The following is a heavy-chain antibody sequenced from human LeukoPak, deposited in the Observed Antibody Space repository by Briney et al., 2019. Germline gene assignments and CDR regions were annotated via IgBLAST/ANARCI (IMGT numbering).Heavy chain of an antibody. CDR2: IYYSGST. CDR1: GGSISSYY. Sequence: PSETLSLTCTVSGGSISSYYWSWIRQPPGKGLEWIGYIYYSGSTNYNPSPKSRVTISVDTSKNQFSLKLSSVTAADTAVYYCARGGTYYDYVWDYWGQRTLVTVSS. J-gene: IGHJ4*02. D-gene: IGHD3-16*01. V-gene: IGHV4-59*01. CDR3: ARGGTYYDYVWDY.